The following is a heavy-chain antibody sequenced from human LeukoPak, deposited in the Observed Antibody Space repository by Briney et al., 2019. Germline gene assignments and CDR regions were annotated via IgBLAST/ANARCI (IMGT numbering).Heavy chain of an antibody. Sequence: SETLSLTCTVHNGSFSGYYWTWIRQPPGKGLEWIGEINHSGNANYNPSLKSRVTISLDMSENHFSLKLTSVTAADTAVYYCARGQGTVTTHWGQGTLVTVSS. CDR3: ARGQGTVTTH. V-gene: IGHV4-34*01. CDR2: INHSGNA. D-gene: IGHD4-17*01. CDR1: NGSFSGYY. J-gene: IGHJ4*02.